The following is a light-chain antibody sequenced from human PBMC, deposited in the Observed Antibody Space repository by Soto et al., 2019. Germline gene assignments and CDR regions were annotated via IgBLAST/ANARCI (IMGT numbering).Light chain of an antibody. CDR1: SSDVGGYNY. V-gene: IGLV2-14*03. Sequence: QSALTQPASVSGSPGQSITISCTGTSSDVGGYNYVSWHQQHPGKVPKLMIYDVSHRPSGVSNRFSGSKSGNTASLTNSGLQAEDEADYYCSSYTSSITVVFGGGTKLTVL. J-gene: IGLJ2*01. CDR2: DVS. CDR3: SSYTSSITVV.